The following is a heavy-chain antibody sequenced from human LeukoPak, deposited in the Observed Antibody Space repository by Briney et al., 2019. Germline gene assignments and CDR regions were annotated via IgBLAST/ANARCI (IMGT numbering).Heavy chain of an antibody. Sequence: SETLSLTCTVSGGSISSYYWGWIRQPPGKGLEWIGYIYNSGSTNYNPSLKSRVTISVDTSKNQFSLKLSSVTAADTAVYYCAVAVAGTEGTFDYWGQGTLVTVSS. J-gene: IGHJ4*02. CDR1: GGSISSYY. V-gene: IGHV4-59*01. D-gene: IGHD6-19*01. CDR3: AVAVAGTEGTFDY. CDR2: IYNSGST.